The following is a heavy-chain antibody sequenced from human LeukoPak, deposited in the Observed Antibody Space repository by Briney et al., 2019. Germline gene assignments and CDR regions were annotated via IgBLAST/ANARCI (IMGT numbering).Heavy chain of an antibody. CDR1: GGSISSHY. CDR3: ARTARVFDS. Sequence: SETLSLTCTVSGGSISSHYWSWIRQAPGKGLECTGYIYISGATNYNPSLRSRVTLSLDPSRNQFSLRLTSVTAADTAVYYCARTARVFDSWGPGILVTVSS. D-gene: IGHD3-10*01. V-gene: IGHV4-4*09. J-gene: IGHJ4*02. CDR2: IYISGAT.